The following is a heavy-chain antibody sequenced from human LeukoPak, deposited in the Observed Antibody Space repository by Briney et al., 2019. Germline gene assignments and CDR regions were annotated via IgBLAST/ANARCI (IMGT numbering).Heavy chain of an antibody. V-gene: IGHV3-23*01. Sequence: GGSLRLSCAASGSTFSSYAMSWVRQAPGKGLEWVSAISGSGGSTYYADSVKGRFTISRDNSKNTLYLQMNSLRAEDTAVYYCAKDRQSGVGQLGFDLWGRGTLVTVSS. CDR1: GSTFSSYA. CDR3: AKDRQSGVGQLGFDL. CDR2: ISGSGGST. J-gene: IGHJ2*01. D-gene: IGHD1-1*01.